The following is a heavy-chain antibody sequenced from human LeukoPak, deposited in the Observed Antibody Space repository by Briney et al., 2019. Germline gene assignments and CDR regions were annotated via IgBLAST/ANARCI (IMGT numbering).Heavy chain of an antibody. CDR1: GVSISSGGHS. D-gene: IGHD2-15*01. V-gene: IGHV4-30-2*01. CDR2: ISRSGSA. Sequence: SQTLSLTCAVSGVSISSGGHSWNWIRQPPGKGLEWLGYISRSGSAYYNPSVQSRVTISVDRSKNQFSLKLSSVTAADTAVYYCARGPPPSDSIWFDPWGQRTLVTVSS. J-gene: IGHJ5*02. CDR3: ARGPPPSDSIWFDP.